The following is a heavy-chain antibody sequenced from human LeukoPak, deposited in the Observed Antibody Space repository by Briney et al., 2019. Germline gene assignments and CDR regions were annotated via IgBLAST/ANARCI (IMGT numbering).Heavy chain of an antibody. J-gene: IGHJ4*02. CDR1: VGSLRSTNW. CDR3: ASALPFQLVH. CDR2: IYHSGTT. Sequence: PSETLPLTCVVSVGSLRSTNWLSRVRPPPGKGLEWIGEIYHSGTTNYNPSLKSRVTISVDKSKNQFSLKLSSVTAADTAVYYCASALPFQLVHWGQGTLVTVSS. D-gene: IGHD6-13*01. V-gene: IGHV4-4*02.